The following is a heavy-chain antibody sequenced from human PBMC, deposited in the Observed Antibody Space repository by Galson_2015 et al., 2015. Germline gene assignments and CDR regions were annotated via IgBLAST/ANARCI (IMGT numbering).Heavy chain of an antibody. J-gene: IGHJ6*02. CDR2: ISDEGSIK. D-gene: IGHD2-15*01. V-gene: IGHV3-30*18. CDR3: AKDNEGYCSDGHCYSYYYYGMDV. CDR1: GFTFSSCG. Sequence: SLRLSCAASGFTFSSCGMHWVRQAPGKGLEWVALISDEGSIKEYADSVKGRFTISRDNSKNTLSLQMNSLRAEDTAIYYCAKDNEGYCSDGHCYSYYYYGMDVWGQGTTVTGSS.